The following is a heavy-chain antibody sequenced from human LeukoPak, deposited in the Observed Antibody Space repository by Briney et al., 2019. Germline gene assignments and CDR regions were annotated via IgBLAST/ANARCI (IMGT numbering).Heavy chain of an antibody. Sequence: ASVKVSCKASGYTFTSYGVIWVRQAPGQGLEWMGWISVYNGNTDYAQNLQGRVTLTTDTSTSTAYMELRSLGSDDTAVYYCARKGPPGAAAGTGYFQHWGQGTLVTVSS. J-gene: IGHJ1*01. CDR1: GYTFTSYG. CDR3: ARKGPPGAAAGTGYFQH. V-gene: IGHV1-18*01. D-gene: IGHD6-13*01. CDR2: ISVYNGNT.